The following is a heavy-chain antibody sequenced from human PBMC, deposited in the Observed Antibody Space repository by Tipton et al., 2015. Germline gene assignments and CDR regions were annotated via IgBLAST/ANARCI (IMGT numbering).Heavy chain of an antibody. CDR1: GGSISHYY. V-gene: IGHV4-59*08. J-gene: IGHJ5*02. Sequence: LRLSCTVSGGSISHYYWSWIRQPPGKGLEWFGHIYYSGSTNYNPSLKSRVTMSVDTSKNQFSLKLTSVTAADTAVYYCGRHLTGGSGWFDPWGQGTLVTVSS. CDR3: GRHLTGGSGWFDP. CDR2: IYYSGST. D-gene: IGHD3-10*01.